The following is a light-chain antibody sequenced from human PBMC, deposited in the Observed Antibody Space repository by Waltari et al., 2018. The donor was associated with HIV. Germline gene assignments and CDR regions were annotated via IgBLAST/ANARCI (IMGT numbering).Light chain of an antibody. J-gene: IGLJ1*01. CDR1: RTNVGDYNY. CDR3: CSYAGTYTYV. Sequence: QSALTQPRSVSGSPGQSVTISCTGTRTNVGDYNYVSWYQQHPAKAPKLMIFDVNQRPSGVPERFSGSKSGNTASLTISGLQAEDEADYYCCSYAGTYTYVFGSGTKVTVL. CDR2: DVN. V-gene: IGLV2-11*01.